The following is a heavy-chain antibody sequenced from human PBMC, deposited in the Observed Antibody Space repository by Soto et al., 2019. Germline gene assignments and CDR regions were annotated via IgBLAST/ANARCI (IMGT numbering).Heavy chain of an antibody. J-gene: IGHJ4*02. D-gene: IGHD2-15*01. CDR3: ARRYGGTFDY. CDR2: IYDSGST. CDR1: GGSLSSSY. V-gene: IGHV4-59*08. Sequence: SETLSLTCTVSGGSLSSSYWSWIRQPPGKGLEWIGYIYDSGSTYYNSSLKSRVTMSVDTSKNQFSLKLSSVTAADTAVYYCARRYGGTFDYWGQGTLVTVSS.